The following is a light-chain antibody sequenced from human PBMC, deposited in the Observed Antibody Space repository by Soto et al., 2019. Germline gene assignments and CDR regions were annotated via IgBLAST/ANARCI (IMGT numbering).Light chain of an antibody. Sequence: DIQMTQSPSTLSASVGDRVTITCRASQSISAWLAWYQQKPGRAPKLLIYDASNLQSGVPSRFSGSGSGTEFTLTIDSLQPDDIATYYCQQYDTYLRTFGQGTKVEIK. CDR1: QSISAW. V-gene: IGKV1-5*01. CDR2: DAS. J-gene: IGKJ1*01. CDR3: QQYDTYLRT.